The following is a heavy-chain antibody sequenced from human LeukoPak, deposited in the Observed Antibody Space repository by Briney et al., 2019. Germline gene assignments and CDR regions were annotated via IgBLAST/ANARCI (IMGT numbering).Heavy chain of an antibody. CDR2: IYYTGSP. J-gene: IGHJ6*02. CDR1: GGSINSGDYY. CDR3: ARDRRTLVRGKYYYYGMDV. D-gene: IGHD3-10*01. Sequence: SETLSLTCTVSGGSINSGDYYWSWIRQPPGKGLEWIGYIYYTGSPFYNPSPKSRVIISLDMAKNHFSLELSSVTAADTAVYYCARDRRTLVRGKYYYYGMDVWGQGTTVTVSS. V-gene: IGHV4-30-4*01.